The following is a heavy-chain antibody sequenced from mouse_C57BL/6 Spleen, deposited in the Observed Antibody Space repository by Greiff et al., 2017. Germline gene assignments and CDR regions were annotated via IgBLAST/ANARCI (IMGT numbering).Heavy chain of an antibody. Sequence: QVQLQQPGAELVKPGASVKLSCKASGYTFTSYWMHWVKQRPGQGLEWIGMIHPNSGSTNYNEKFKSKATLTVDKSSSTAYMQLSSLTSEDSAVYYCARVYYGRGYFDVWGTGTTVTVAS. CDR1: GYTFTSYW. V-gene: IGHV1-64*01. CDR2: IHPNSGST. CDR3: ARVYYGRGYFDV. D-gene: IGHD1-1*01. J-gene: IGHJ1*03.